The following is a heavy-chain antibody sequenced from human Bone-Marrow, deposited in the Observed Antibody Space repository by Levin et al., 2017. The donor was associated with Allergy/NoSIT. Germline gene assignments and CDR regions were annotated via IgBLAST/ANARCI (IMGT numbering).Heavy chain of an antibody. V-gene: IGHV4-34*01. J-gene: IGHJ4*02. Sequence: SETLSLTCAVYGGSFSGYYWSWIRQPPGKGLEWIGEINHSGSTNYNPSLKSRVTISVDTSKNQFSLKLSSVTAADTAVYYCARALKRGIAARPAYWGQGTLVTVSS. D-gene: IGHD6-6*01. CDR2: INHSGST. CDR1: GGSFSGYY. CDR3: ARALKRGIAARPAY.